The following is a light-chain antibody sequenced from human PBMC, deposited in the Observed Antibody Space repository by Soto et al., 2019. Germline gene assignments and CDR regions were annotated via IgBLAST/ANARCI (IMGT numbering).Light chain of an antibody. CDR3: QQYESLPFT. CDR1: QDISNY. J-gene: IGKJ3*01. Sequence: DIQMTQSPSSLSASVGDRVTITCQASQDISNYLNWYQQKPGKGPKLLIHGASNLETGVPSRFSGSGSGTDFTFTISSRQPEDIATYYCQQYESLPFTFGPGTKVDIK. V-gene: IGKV1-33*01. CDR2: GAS.